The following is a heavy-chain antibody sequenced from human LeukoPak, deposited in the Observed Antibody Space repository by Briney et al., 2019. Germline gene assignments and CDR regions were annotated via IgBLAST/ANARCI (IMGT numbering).Heavy chain of an antibody. D-gene: IGHD3-3*01. Sequence: SETLSLTCTVSGGSISSSSYYWGWIRQPPGKGLEWIGSIYYSGSTYYNPSLKSRVTISVDTSKNQFSLKLSSVTAADTAVYYCARPGRFGLDYWGQGTLVAVSS. CDR3: ARPGRFGLDY. CDR1: GGSISSSSYY. CDR2: IYYSGST. V-gene: IGHV4-39*07. J-gene: IGHJ4*02.